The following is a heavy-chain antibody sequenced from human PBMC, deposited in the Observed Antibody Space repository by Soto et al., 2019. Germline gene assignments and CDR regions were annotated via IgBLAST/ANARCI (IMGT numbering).Heavy chain of an antibody. CDR1: GGSVSSGSYY. CDR3: ARDFFDSSDYTTNWFDP. J-gene: IGHJ5*02. V-gene: IGHV4-61*01. CDR2: IYYSGST. Sequence: SETLSLTCTVSGGSVSSGSYYWSWIRQPPGKGLEYIGYIYYSGSTNYNPSLKSRVTISRDTSKNQFSLKLTSVTAADAALYYCARDFFDSSDYTTNWFDPWGQGTLVTVSS. D-gene: IGHD3-22*01.